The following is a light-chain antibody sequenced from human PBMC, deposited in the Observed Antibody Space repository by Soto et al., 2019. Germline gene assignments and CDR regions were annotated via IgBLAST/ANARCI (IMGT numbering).Light chain of an antibody. Sequence: EKMMTLSPATLSVSPGERATRSCRASQSVSSNLAWYQQKPGQAPRLLIYGASTRATGIPARFSGSGSGTEFTLTISSLQSEDFAVYCCQVYNNLPRSFGEGTKV. CDR1: QSVSSN. CDR3: QVYNNLPRS. CDR2: GAS. V-gene: IGKV3-15*01. J-gene: IGKJ1*01.